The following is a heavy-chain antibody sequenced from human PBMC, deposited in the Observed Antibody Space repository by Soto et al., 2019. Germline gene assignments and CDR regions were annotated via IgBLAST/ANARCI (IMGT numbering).Heavy chain of an antibody. Sequence: QVQLVESGGGVVQPGRSLRLSCAASGFTFSSYSMHWVRQAPGKGLEWVAVMLNDGSNTYYADSVKGRFTISRDTSTNTRHLQMNNLRAEDTAVYYCAKDLTVAGKGPDCWGQGTLVTVSS. CDR1: GFTFSSYS. J-gene: IGHJ4*02. V-gene: IGHV3-30-3*01. CDR2: MLNDGSNT. D-gene: IGHD6-19*01. CDR3: AKDLTVAGKGPDC.